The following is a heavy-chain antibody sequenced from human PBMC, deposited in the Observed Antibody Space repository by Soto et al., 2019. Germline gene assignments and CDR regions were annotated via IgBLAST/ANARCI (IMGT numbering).Heavy chain of an antibody. V-gene: IGHV3-21*01. CDR3: AGTHATYSSGHDY. CDR1: GFAFSSYS. CDR2: ISSSSSYI. D-gene: IGHD6-19*01. J-gene: IGHJ4*02. Sequence: KPGGSLRLSCAASGFAFSSYSMNWVRQAPGKGLEWVSSISSSSSYIYYADSVKARFTISRDNAKNSLYLQMNSLRAEDTAVYYCAGTHATYSSGHDYWCQGTLVTVSS.